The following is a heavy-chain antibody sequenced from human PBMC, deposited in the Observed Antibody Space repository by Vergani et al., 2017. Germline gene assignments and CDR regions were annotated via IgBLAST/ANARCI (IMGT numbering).Heavy chain of an antibody. V-gene: IGHV3-9*01. Sequence: EVQLVESGGGLVQPGRSLRLSCAASGFTFDDYAMHWVRQAPGKGLGWVSGISWNSGSIGYADSVKGRVTISRDNAKNSLYLQMNRRRAEDTALYYCAKGPDHYSSPYYYYYMDVWGKGTTVTVSS. CDR1: GFTFDDYA. D-gene: IGHD4-11*01. CDR2: ISWNSGSI. CDR3: AKGPDHYSSPYYYYYMDV. J-gene: IGHJ6*03.